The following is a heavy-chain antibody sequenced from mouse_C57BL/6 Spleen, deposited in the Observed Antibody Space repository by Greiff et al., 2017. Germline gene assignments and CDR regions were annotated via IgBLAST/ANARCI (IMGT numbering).Heavy chain of an antibody. V-gene: IGHV1-34*01. D-gene: IGHD4-1*01. Sequence: EVQLQQSGPELVKPGASVKMSCKASGYTFTDYYMPWVRQSHGKSLEWIGYICPNNGGNGYNQNVKGKATITVDKSSSTAYLQLRSLTSEDSAVYYCARGEVGRGGHDFGCWGQGTTLTVSS. CDR3: ARGEVGRGGHDFGC. CDR2: ICPNNGGN. CDR1: GYTFTDYY. J-gene: IGHJ2*01.